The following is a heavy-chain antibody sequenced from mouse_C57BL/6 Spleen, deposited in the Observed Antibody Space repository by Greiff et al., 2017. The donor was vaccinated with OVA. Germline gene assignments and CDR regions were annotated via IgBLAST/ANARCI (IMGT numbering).Heavy chain of an antibody. V-gene: IGHV14-2*01. CDR2: IDPEDGAT. Sequence: VQLQQSGAELVKPGASVKLSCTASGFNITDYYMHWVKQRPEQGLEWIGRIDPEDGATKYAPNFQGKATMTADTSSNTAYLKLSNLASEDTDVYYCAKDDCDGSWIAYWGQGTLVTVSS. J-gene: IGHJ3*01. CDR3: AKDDCDGSWIAY. D-gene: IGHD2-4*01. CDR1: GFNITDYY.